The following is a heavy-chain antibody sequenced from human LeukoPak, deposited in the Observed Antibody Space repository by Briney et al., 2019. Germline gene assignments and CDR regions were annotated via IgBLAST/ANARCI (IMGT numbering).Heavy chain of an antibody. Sequence: GGSLRLSCAASGFTFSSYAMIWVREAPGKGLEWVSAISGSGGSTYYADSVKGRFTISRDNSKNTLYLQMHSLRAEDTAVYYCAKGLFWGYYYGMDVWGQGTTVTVSS. J-gene: IGHJ6*02. CDR2: ISGSGGST. CDR3: AKGLFWGYYYGMDV. D-gene: IGHD3-16*01. CDR1: GFTFSSYA. V-gene: IGHV3-23*01.